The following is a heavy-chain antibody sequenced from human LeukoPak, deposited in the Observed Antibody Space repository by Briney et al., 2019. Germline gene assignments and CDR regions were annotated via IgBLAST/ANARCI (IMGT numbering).Heavy chain of an antibody. V-gene: IGHV3-21*04. CDR2: ISSSSTYI. Sequence: GGSLRLSCAASGFTFSSYTMNWVRQAPGKGLEWVSSISSSSTYINYADSVKGRFTISRDDSKNTLYLQMNSLRAEDTAVYYCAKSGLNRFDYWGQGTLVTVSS. D-gene: IGHD2-15*01. CDR3: AKSGLNRFDY. J-gene: IGHJ4*02. CDR1: GFTFSSYT.